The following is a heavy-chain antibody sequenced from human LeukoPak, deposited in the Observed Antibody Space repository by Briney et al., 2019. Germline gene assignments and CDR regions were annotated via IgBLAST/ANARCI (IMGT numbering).Heavy chain of an antibody. D-gene: IGHD2-2*01. J-gene: IGHJ6*02. Sequence: GGSLRLSCAASGFTFDDYAMIGVRQRPGRGLEGVSSINWSGTSADYADSVKARFTISRDNAKNSLYLQMNSLRGEDTAFYHCARGLADCSSSSCLPYGVDVWGQGTTVTVSS. CDR1: GFTFDDYA. V-gene: IGHV3-20*01. CDR3: ARGLADCSSSSCLPYGVDV. CDR2: INWSGTSA.